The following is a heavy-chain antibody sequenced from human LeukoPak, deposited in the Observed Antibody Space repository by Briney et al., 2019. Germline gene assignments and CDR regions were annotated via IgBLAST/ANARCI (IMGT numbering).Heavy chain of an antibody. V-gene: IGHV3-48*01. J-gene: IGHJ3*02. Sequence: PGGSLRLSCAASGFTFSSYAMSWVRQAPGKGLEWVSYISSSSTIYYADSVKGRFTISRDNAKNSLYLQMNSLRAEDTAVYYCAREPYNWNYVAFDIWGQGTMVTVSS. CDR3: AREPYNWNYVAFDI. CDR2: ISSSSTI. D-gene: IGHD1-7*01. CDR1: GFTFSSYA.